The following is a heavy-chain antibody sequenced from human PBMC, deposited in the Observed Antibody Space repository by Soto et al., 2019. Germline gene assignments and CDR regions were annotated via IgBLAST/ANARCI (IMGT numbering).Heavy chain of an antibody. CDR1: GFTFDDYA. V-gene: IGHV3-9*01. CDR2: ISWNSGSI. J-gene: IGHJ6*02. CDR3: AKDRKHRGYYYYGMDV. D-gene: IGHD2-21*01. Sequence: PGGSLRLSCAASGFTFDDYAMHWVRQAPGKGLEWVSGISWNSGSIGYADSVKGRFTISRDNAKNSLYLQMNSLRAEDTALYYCAKDRKHRGYYYYGMDVWGQGTTVTVSS.